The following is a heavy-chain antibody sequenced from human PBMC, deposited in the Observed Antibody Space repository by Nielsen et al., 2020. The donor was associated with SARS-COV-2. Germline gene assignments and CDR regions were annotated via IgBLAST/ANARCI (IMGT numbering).Heavy chain of an antibody. CDR2: IYHSGRT. V-gene: IGHV4-30-2*01. J-gene: IGHJ3*02. D-gene: IGHD3-16*01. CDR1: GGSISSGGYS. CDR3: ARGGRITFGGADDAFDI. Sequence: SETLSLTCAVSGGSISSGGYSWSWIRQPPGKGLEWIGYIYHSGRTYYNPSLKSRVTISVDRSKNQFSLKLSSVTAADAAVYYCARGGRITFGGADDAFDIWGQGTMVTVSS.